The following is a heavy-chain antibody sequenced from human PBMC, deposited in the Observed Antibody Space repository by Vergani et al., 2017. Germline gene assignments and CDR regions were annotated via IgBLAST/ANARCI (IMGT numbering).Heavy chain of an antibody. CDR2: ISWDGGST. CDR1: GFTFDDYT. CDR3: AKDYGDHGYYYYMDV. D-gene: IGHD4-17*01. J-gene: IGHJ6*03. Sequence: EVQLVESGGVVVQPGGSLRLSCAASGFTFDDYTMHWVRQAPGKGLEWVSLISWDGGSTYYADSVKGRFTISRDNSKNSLYLQMNSLRTEDTALYYCAKDYGDHGYYYYMDVWSKGTTVTVSS. V-gene: IGHV3-43*01.